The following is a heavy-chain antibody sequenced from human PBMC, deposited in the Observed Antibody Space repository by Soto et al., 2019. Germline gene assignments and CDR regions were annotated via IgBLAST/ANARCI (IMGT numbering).Heavy chain of an antibody. CDR3: AKEAPVRTLIAATCWHFDY. D-gene: IGHD5-12*01. V-gene: IGHV3-23*01. CDR1: GFTFSSYA. J-gene: IGHJ4*02. CDR2: ISGNGDNT. Sequence: EVQLLDSGGDLVQPGGSLRLSCAASGFTFSSYAMSWVRQAPGKGLEWVSGISGNGDNTYYADSVKGRFTISRDNSKNTLYLQMNSLRVEDTAVYYCAKEAPVRTLIAATCWHFDYWGQGTLVTVSS.